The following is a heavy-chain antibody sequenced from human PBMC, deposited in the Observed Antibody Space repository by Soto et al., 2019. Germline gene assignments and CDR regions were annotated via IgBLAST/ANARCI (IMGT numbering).Heavy chain of an antibody. Sequence: VGSLRLSCAASGFTFSSYAMSWVRQAPGKGLEWVSAISGSGGSTYYADSVKGRFTISRDNSKNTLYLQMNSLRAEDTAVYYCAKTVAQKGYYYGMDVWGQGTTVTVSS. J-gene: IGHJ6*02. D-gene: IGHD6-19*01. V-gene: IGHV3-23*01. CDR1: GFTFSSYA. CDR3: AKTVAQKGYYYGMDV. CDR2: ISGSGGST.